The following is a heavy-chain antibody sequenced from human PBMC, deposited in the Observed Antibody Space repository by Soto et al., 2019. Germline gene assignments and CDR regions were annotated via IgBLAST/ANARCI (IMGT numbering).Heavy chain of an antibody. CDR1: GGSISSGGYY. Sequence: QVQLQESGPGLVKPSQTLSLTCIVSGGSISSGGYYWSWIRHLPGKGLEWIGNIYYSGNTDYNPSRTSRITISADTSKDQFSLKLRYVTAADTAVYYCARGRTHYAPWGQGILVTVSS. J-gene: IGHJ5*02. CDR2: IYYSGNT. CDR3: ARGRTHYAP. V-gene: IGHV4-31*03. D-gene: IGHD3-16*01.